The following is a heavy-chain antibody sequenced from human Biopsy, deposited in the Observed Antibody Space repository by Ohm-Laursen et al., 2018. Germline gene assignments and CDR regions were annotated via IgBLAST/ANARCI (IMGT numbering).Heavy chain of an antibody. CDR1: GGMFNSYT. CDR2: IMSLYNTT. D-gene: IGHD5-12*01. V-gene: IGHV1-69*06. J-gene: IGHJ2*01. CDR3: ARGLGGYDYWYFDL. Sequence: GSSVKVSCKASGGMFNSYTINWLRQAPEQGLQWMGGIMSLYNTTNYAQKFWDRITVTADKSTNTVYMTLSSLTSEDTAVYFCARGLGGYDYWYFDLWGRGTLVIVSS.